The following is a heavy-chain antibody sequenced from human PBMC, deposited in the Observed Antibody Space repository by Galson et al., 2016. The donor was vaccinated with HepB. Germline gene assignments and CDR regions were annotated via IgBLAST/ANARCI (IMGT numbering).Heavy chain of an antibody. J-gene: IGHJ4*01. D-gene: IGHD3-16*01. CDR3: GGGTTWLGGV. CDR1: GFTFSSYW. Sequence: SLRLSCAASGFTFSSYWMTWVRQAPGKGLEWVANIKPDGSEKYSVDSVKGRFTISRDNAKNSLYLQMNSRGVEDTAVYYWGGGTTWLGGVWGHGTLVAVSS. CDR2: IKPDGSEK. V-gene: IGHV3-7*04.